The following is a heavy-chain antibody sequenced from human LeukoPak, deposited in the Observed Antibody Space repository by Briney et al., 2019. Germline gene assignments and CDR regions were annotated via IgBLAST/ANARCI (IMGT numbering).Heavy chain of an antibody. CDR3: ARVGSSGPPLNRYFDL. Sequence: GGSLRLSCAASGFTFSSSAMSWVRQAPGKGLEWVSTISGSGVGTYYADSVKGRFTISRDNAKNSLYLQMNSLRAEDTAVYYCARVGSSGPPLNRYFDLWGRGTLVTVSS. J-gene: IGHJ2*01. D-gene: IGHD6-19*01. V-gene: IGHV3-23*01. CDR1: GFTFSSSA. CDR2: ISGSGVGT.